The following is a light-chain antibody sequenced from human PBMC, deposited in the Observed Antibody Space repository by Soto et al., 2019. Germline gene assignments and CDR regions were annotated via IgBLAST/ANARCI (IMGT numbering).Light chain of an antibody. CDR3: LQYNNLPPDT. J-gene: IGKJ2*01. CDR2: GAS. CDR1: QSVNNN. V-gene: IGKV3-15*01. Sequence: EIILTQSPASLSVSPGERATLSCRASQSVNNNLAWYQQKPGQAPRLLIYGASTRATGIPGRFRGSGSGTEFTLTITSVQSEDFAVYFCLQYNNLPPDTFGQGTKLEIK.